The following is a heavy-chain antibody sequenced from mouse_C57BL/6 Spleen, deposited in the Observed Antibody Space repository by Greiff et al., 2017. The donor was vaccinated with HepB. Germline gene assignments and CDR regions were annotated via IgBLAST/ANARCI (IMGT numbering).Heavy chain of an antibody. D-gene: IGHD1-1*01. Sequence: VQGVESGAELVKPGASVKISCKASGYAFSSYWMNWVKQRPGKGLEWIGQIYPGDGDTNYNGKFKGKATLTADKSSSTAYMQLSSLTSEDSAVYFCARYYYGSSSYFDYWGQGTTLTVSS. CDR3: ARYYYGSSSYFDY. CDR1: GYAFSSYW. CDR2: IYPGDGDT. V-gene: IGHV1-80*01. J-gene: IGHJ2*01.